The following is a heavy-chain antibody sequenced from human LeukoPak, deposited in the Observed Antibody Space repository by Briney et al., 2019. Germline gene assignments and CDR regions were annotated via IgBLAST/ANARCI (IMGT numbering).Heavy chain of an antibody. V-gene: IGHV3-53*05. J-gene: IGHJ4*02. CDR1: GFTVSSNF. D-gene: IGHD2-21*01. CDR2: IYSGGST. CDR3: TRGGGGSFPHY. Sequence: GGSLRLSCAASGFTVSSNFLSWVRQPPGKGLEWVSDIYSGGSTYYADSVKGRFTISRDNSKNTLYLQMNSLRAENTAVYYCTRGGGGSFPHYWGQGTLVTVSS.